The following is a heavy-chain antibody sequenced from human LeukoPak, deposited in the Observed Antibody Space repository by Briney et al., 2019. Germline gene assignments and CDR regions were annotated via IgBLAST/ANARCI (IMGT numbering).Heavy chain of an antibody. J-gene: IGHJ3*02. CDR1: GGSISSYY. D-gene: IGHD3-22*01. CDR2: IYYSGST. Sequence: SETLSLTCTVSGGSISSYYWSWIRQPPGKGLEWIGYIYYSGSTNYNPSLKSRVTISVDTSKNQFSLKLSSVTAADTAVYYCARKIVSYYYDSSGYYRSGDAFDIWGQGTMVTVSS. CDR3: ARKIVSYYYDSSGYYRSGDAFDI. V-gene: IGHV4-59*08.